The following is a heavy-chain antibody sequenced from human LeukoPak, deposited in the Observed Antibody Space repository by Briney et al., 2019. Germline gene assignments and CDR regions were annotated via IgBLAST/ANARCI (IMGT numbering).Heavy chain of an antibody. CDR2: INSDGSST. Sequence: GGSLRLSCAASGFTFSSYWMHWVRQAPGKRLVWVSRINSDGSSTSYADSVKGRFTISRDNSKNTLYLQMNSLRAEDTAVYYCARDLTMVRGVTRWFDPWGQGTLVTVSS. CDR3: ARDLTMVRGVTRWFDP. J-gene: IGHJ5*02. D-gene: IGHD3-10*01. V-gene: IGHV3-74*01. CDR1: GFTFSSYW.